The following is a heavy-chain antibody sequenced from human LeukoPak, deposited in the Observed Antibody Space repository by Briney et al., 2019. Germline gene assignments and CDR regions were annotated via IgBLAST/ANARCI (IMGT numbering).Heavy chain of an antibody. CDR1: GGSISSSSYY. J-gene: IGHJ6*03. CDR3: ARAGTYYYMDV. Sequence: SETLSLTCTVSGGSISSSSYYWGWIRQPPGKGLEWIGSIYYSGSTYYNPSLKSRVTISVDTSKNQFSLKLSSVTAADTAVYYCARAGTYYYMDVWGKGTTVTVSS. CDR2: IYYSGST. D-gene: IGHD1-1*01. V-gene: IGHV4-39*01.